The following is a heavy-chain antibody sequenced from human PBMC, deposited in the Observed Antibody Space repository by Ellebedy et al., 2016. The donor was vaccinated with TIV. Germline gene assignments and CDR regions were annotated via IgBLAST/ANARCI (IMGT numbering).Heavy chain of an antibody. CDR2: MYFGGST. CDR1: GDSISNGGCY. J-gene: IGHJ4*02. V-gene: IGHV4-31*03. D-gene: IGHD2-2*01. CDR3: ARYPTRVGAPKYYFDS. Sequence: SETLSLTXTVSGDSISNGGCYWTWIRQHPGKGLEWIASMYFGGSTYYNPSLKSRITMSVDMSKSQISLKLSSVSAADTAVYYCARYPTRVGAPKYYFDSWGQGTLVTVSS.